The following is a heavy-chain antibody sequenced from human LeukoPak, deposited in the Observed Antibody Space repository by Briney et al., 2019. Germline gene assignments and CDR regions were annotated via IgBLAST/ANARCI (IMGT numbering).Heavy chain of an antibody. CDR2: INHSGST. CDR3: ARGSSPLYSSSSPFDY. J-gene: IGHJ4*02. V-gene: IGHV4-34*01. Sequence: SETLSLTCAVYGGSFSGYYWSWIRQPPGKGLEWIGEINHSGSTNYNPSLKSRVTISVDTSKNQFSLKLSSVTAADTAVYYCARGSSPLYSSSSPFDYWGQGTLVTVPS. D-gene: IGHD6-6*01. CDR1: GGSFSGYY.